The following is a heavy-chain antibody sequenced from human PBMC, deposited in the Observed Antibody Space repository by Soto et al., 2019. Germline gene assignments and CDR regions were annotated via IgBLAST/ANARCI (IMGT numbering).Heavy chain of an antibody. Sequence: PSETLSLTCTVSGDSISSGGSYWTWIRQHPGKGLEWIGYTYYIGSPYYNPSLQSRVTISVDTSKNQVSLKLSSVTAADTAVYYCARAGGTVAAINFYGLDVWGQGTTVTVYS. V-gene: IGHV4-31*03. CDR3: ARAGGTVAAINFYGLDV. CDR1: GDSISSGGSY. J-gene: IGHJ6*02. CDR2: TYYIGSP. D-gene: IGHD1-26*01.